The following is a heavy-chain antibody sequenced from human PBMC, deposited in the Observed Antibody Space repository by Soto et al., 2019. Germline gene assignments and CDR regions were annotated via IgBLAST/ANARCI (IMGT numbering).Heavy chain of an antibody. CDR2: IKQDGSEE. CDR3: ARDIAVAGTAAFDI. J-gene: IGHJ3*02. V-gene: IGHV3-7*01. Sequence: GGSLRLSCVASGFTFSRYWMSWVRQAPGKGLEWVANIKQDGSEEYYVDSVKGRFTISRDNAKNSLYLQMNSLRAEDTAVYYCARDIAVAGTAAFDIWGQGTMVTVSS. CDR1: GFTFSRYW. D-gene: IGHD6-19*01.